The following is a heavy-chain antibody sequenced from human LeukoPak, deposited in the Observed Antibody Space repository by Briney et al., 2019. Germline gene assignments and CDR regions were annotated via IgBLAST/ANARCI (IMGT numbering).Heavy chain of an antibody. V-gene: IGHV4-39*07. Sequence: SETLSLTCTVSGASITSSNYYWLWLRQPPGKGLEWIGSIYYTGITYYNLSLKSRVTISVDTSKYQCSLRLSSVTAADTAVYYCARNTCYYDSSGYLDYWGQGTLVTVSS. CDR3: ARNTCYYDSSGYLDY. D-gene: IGHD3-22*01. CDR2: IYYTGIT. J-gene: IGHJ4*02. CDR1: GASITSSNYY.